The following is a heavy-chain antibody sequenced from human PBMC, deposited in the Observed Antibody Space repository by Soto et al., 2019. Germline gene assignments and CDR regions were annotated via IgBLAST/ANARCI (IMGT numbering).Heavy chain of an antibody. CDR3: AKDRQPDGFWPFDH. V-gene: IGHV3-23*01. CDR1: GFTFHTYA. Sequence: EVQLLESGGGLVQPGGSLRLSCAASGFTFHTYAMSWVRQTPGKGLEWISGILGSGGTYYADSVKGRFTISRDNSKNTLYLQMNSLRAEDMAMYYCAKDRQPDGFWPFDHWGQGTLITVSS. CDR2: ILGSGGT. J-gene: IGHJ4*02. D-gene: IGHD3-3*01.